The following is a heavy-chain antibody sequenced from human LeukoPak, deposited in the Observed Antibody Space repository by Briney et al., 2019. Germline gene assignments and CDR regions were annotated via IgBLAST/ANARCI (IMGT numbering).Heavy chain of an antibody. J-gene: IGHJ4*02. CDR3: AQSYYDSSGYYYLFDY. D-gene: IGHD3-22*01. CDR2: IYWDDDK. CDR1: GFSLSTSGVG. Sequence: SGPTLVKPTQTLTLTCTFSGFSLSTSGVGVGWIRQPPGKALEWLALIYWDDDKRYSPSLKSRLTITKDASKNQVVLTMTNMDPVDTATYFCAQSYYDSSGYYYLFDYWGQGTRVTVSS. V-gene: IGHV2-5*02.